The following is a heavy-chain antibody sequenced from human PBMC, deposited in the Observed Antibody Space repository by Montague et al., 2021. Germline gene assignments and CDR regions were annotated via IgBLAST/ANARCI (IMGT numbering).Heavy chain of an antibody. CDR3: ARAEDYYAAGGYLGFDY. D-gene: IGHD3-10*01. CDR1: GGSISSGGYY. CDR2: IFYIGTT. V-gene: IGHV4-31*03. Sequence: TLSLTCTVSGGSISSGGYYWSWIRQLPGKGLEWIGYIFYIGTTSYNPSLKSRVTISVDSSKNQFSLKLSSVTAADTAVYYCARAEDYYAAGGYLGFDYWGQGTLVTVSS. J-gene: IGHJ4*02.